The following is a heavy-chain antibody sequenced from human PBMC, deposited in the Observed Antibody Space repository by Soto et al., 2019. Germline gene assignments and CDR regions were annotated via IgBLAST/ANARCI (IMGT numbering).Heavy chain of an antibody. V-gene: IGHV1-69*06. CDR2: IIPIFGTA. CDR3: ARPRHYGSGGEVFDY. D-gene: IGHD3-10*01. CDR1: GGTFSSYA. J-gene: IGHJ4*02. Sequence: QVQLVQSGAEVKKPGSSVKVSCKASGGTFSSYAISWVRQAPGQGLEWMGGIIPIFGTANYAQKFQGRVTITADKSTITAYMELSSLRSDDTAVYYCARPRHYGSGGEVFDYWGQGTRVTVSS.